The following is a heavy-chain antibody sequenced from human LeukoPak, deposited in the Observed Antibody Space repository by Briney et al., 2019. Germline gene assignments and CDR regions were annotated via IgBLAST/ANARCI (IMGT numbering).Heavy chain of an antibody. CDR3: ARGYCSSTSCYTNYYYYYMDV. J-gene: IGHJ6*03. D-gene: IGHD2-2*02. Sequence: ASVKVSCKASGYTFTGYYMHWVRQAPGQGLEWMGWINPNSGGTNYAQKFRGRVTMTRDTSISTAYMELSRLRSDDTAVYYCARGYCSSTSCYTNYYYYYMDVWGKGTTVTVSS. CDR1: GYTFTGYY. CDR2: INPNSGGT. V-gene: IGHV1-2*02.